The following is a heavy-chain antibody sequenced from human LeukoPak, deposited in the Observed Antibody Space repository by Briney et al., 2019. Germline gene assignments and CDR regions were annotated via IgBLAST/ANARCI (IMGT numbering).Heavy chain of an antibody. V-gene: IGHV1-8*01. Sequence: ASVKVSCKASGYTFTSYDINWVRQATGQGLEWMGWMNPNSGNTGYAQKFQGRVTMTRNTSISTAYMELCSLRSEDTAVYYCARGPPDIVVVVAANDAFDIWGQGTMVTVSS. CDR3: ARGPPDIVVVVAANDAFDI. J-gene: IGHJ3*02. CDR1: GYTFTSYD. D-gene: IGHD2-15*01. CDR2: MNPNSGNT.